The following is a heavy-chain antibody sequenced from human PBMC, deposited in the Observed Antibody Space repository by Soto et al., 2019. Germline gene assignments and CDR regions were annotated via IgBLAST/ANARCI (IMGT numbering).Heavy chain of an antibody. CDR3: TRDASRDSSARGWFDP. CDR2: ISSNSAYI. Sequence: XGSLILSCAASGFTFRSFSMNWVRQAPGKGLEWVSTISSNSAYIYYTDALRGRFTISRDNAKNSLHLQMNSLRAEDTAVYYCTRDASRDSSARGWFDPWGPGTLVTRLL. J-gene: IGHJ5*02. CDR1: GFTFRSFS. V-gene: IGHV3-21*01. D-gene: IGHD6-13*01.